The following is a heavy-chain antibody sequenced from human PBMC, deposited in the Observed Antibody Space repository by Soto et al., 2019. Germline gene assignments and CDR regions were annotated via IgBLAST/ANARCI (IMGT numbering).Heavy chain of an antibody. CDR1: GFTFSSYG. V-gene: IGHV3-30*18. CDR2: ISYDGSNK. Sequence: GESLKISCAASGFTFSSYGMHWVRQAPGKGLEWVAVISYDGSNKYYADSVKGRFTIARDNSKNTLYLQMNSLRAEDTAVYYCAKDNFRYCSGGSCYLFDYWGQGTLVTVSS. J-gene: IGHJ4*02. CDR3: AKDNFRYCSGGSCYLFDY. D-gene: IGHD2-15*01.